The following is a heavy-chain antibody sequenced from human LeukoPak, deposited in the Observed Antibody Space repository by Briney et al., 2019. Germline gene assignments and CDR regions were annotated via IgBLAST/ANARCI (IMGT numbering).Heavy chain of an antibody. Sequence: ASVKESCEASGYTFTSYSMSWVRQAPGKGLEWMGWISAYNGNTNYAQKLQGRVTIPTDTSTSTDYMELRSMRSDDTAVYYCARWVHQTYFAYWGQGTLVTVSS. CDR3: ARWVHQTYFAY. CDR1: GYTFTSYS. V-gene: IGHV1-18*01. CDR2: ISAYNGNT. D-gene: IGHD1-1*01. J-gene: IGHJ4*02.